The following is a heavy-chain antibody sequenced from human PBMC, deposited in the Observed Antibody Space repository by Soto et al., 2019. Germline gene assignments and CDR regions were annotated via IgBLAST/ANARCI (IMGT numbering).Heavy chain of an antibody. V-gene: IGHV1-2*02. D-gene: IGHD2-15*01. Sequence: ASVKVSCKASGYTFTGYFIHWVRQAPGQGLEWMGWIDPNSGDTNYAQMFQGRVTMTRDTSISTTYMELSRLRSDDTAVYYCARALEVVRLYCYGMDVWGHGTTVTAP. CDR2: IDPNSGDT. J-gene: IGHJ6*02. CDR3: ARALEVVRLYCYGMDV. CDR1: GYTFTGYF.